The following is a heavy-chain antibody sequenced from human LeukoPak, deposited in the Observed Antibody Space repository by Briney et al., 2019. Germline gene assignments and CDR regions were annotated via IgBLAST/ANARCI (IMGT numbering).Heavy chain of an antibody. Sequence: SETLSLTCIVSGGSISSDSYYWAWIRQPPGKGLQWIGSLYYRGSAYYGPSLKGRVTISGDTSQNQFSLKLSSVTATDTAVYYCARHYGPWGQGTLVTVSS. CDR1: GGSISSDSYY. CDR2: LYYRGSA. J-gene: IGHJ4*02. CDR3: ARHYGP. V-gene: IGHV4-39*01. D-gene: IGHD3-10*01.